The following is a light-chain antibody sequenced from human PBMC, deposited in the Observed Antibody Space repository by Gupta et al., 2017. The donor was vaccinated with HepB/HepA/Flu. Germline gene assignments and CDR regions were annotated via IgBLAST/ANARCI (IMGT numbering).Light chain of an antibody. CDR2: EVS. V-gene: IGLV2-23*02. CDR3: CSYAGSSTP. CDR1: SSDVGTYNL. Sequence: QSALTQPASVSGSPGQSITIPCTGTSSDVGTYNLVSWYQQHPGKAPKLMIYEVSKRPSGVSNRFSGSKSGNTASLTISGLQAEDEADYYCCSYAGSSTPFGGGTKLTVL. J-gene: IGLJ2*01.